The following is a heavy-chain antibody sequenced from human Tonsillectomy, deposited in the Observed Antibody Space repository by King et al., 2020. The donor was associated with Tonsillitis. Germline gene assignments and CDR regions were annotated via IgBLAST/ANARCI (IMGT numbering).Heavy chain of an antibody. CDR2: INPNSAGT. CDR1: GYTFTGHY. Sequence: QLVQSGAEVKKPGASVKVSGKSGYTFTGHYIHWVRQAPGQGLEWMGWINPNSAGTNYAQKFQGRVTMTRDTSISTVYMELSRLRSDDTAVYFCARGWADYDSWSNFYSYFDHWGQGTLVTVSS. D-gene: IGHD3-3*01. J-gene: IGHJ4*02. V-gene: IGHV1-2*02. CDR3: ARGWADYDSWSNFYSYFDH.